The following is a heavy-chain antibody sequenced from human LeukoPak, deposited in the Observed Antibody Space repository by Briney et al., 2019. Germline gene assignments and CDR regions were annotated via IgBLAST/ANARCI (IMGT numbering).Heavy chain of an antibody. V-gene: IGHV4-38-2*02. Sequence: PSETLSLTCTVSGGSISNYYWGWIRQPPGKGLEWIGSIYHSGSTYYNPSLKSRVTISVDTSKNQFSLKLSSVTAADTAVYYCARRSSSGWSDNWFDPWGQGTLVTVSS. CDR2: IYHSGST. J-gene: IGHJ5*02. CDR3: ARRSSSGWSDNWFDP. D-gene: IGHD6-19*01. CDR1: GGSISNYY.